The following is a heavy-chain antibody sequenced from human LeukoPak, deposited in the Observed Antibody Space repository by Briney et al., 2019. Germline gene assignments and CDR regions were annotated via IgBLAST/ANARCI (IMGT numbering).Heavy chain of an antibody. CDR1: GGSISSYY. CDR3: ARGYYDSSGYYGGIEYYYYGMDV. Sequence: SETLSLTCTVSGGSISSYYWSWIRQPPGKGLEWIGYFYYSGSTNYNPSLKSRVTISVDTSKNQFSLKLSSVTAADTAVYYCARGYYDSSGYYGGIEYYYYGMDVWGQGTTVTVSS. V-gene: IGHV4-59*01. J-gene: IGHJ6*02. CDR2: FYYSGST. D-gene: IGHD3-22*01.